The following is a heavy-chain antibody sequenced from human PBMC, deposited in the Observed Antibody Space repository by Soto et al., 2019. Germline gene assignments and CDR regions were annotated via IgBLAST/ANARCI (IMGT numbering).Heavy chain of an antibody. CDR1: GFSLTNGRMG. J-gene: IGHJ6*02. V-gene: IGHV2-26*01. CDR2: FFSDAER. CDR3: ARMDGDYNYYGLDV. Sequence: GSGPTLVNPTETLTLTCSVSGFSLTNGRMGVSWIRQPPGKALEWLAHFFSDAERSYSTSMQSRLNMYKNSSGSQVVLTMTNMAPADTATYFCARMDGDYNYYGLDVWGHGIAVTVSS. D-gene: IGHD4-17*01.